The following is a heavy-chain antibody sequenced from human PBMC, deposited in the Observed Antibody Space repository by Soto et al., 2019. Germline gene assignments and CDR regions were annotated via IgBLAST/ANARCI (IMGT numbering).Heavy chain of an antibody. CDR1: GVTFSNSA. CDR3: AKDWALNYNSIWGSYRPYLVFDY. J-gene: IGHJ4*02. Sequence: EVQLLESGGGLVQPGGSLRLSCAASGVTFSNSAMSWVRQAPGKGLEWVSSISGSGDSTYYADSVKGRFTISRDNSKSTLYLQMNILRAEDTAIYYRAKDWALNYNSIWGSYRPYLVFDYRGQGTLVTVSS. CDR2: ISGSGDST. D-gene: IGHD3-16*02. V-gene: IGHV3-23*01.